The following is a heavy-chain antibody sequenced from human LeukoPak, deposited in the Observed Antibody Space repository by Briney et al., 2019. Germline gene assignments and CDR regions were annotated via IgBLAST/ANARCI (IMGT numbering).Heavy chain of an antibody. D-gene: IGHD1-26*01. CDR1: GYSISSGYY. Sequence: SETLSLTCTVSGYSISSGYYWGWIRQPPGKGLEWIGSIYHSGSTYYNPSLKSRVTISVDTSKNQFSLKLSFVTAADTAVYYCARSIVGAPEYFQHWGQGTLVTVSS. V-gene: IGHV4-38-2*02. CDR3: ARSIVGAPEYFQH. J-gene: IGHJ1*01. CDR2: IYHSGST.